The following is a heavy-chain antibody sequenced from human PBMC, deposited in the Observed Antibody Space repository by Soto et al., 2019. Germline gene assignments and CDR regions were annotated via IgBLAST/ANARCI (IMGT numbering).Heavy chain of an antibody. CDR2: IYYSGST. V-gene: IGHV4-31*03. CDR1: GGSISSGGYY. CDR3: ARRGRWLQRYYYYGMDV. D-gene: IGHD1-26*01. Sequence: TLSLTCTVSGGSISSGGYYWSWIRQHPGKGLEWIGYIYYSGSTYYNPSLKSRVTISVDTSKNQFSLKLSSVTAADTAVYYCARRGRWLQRYYYYGMDVWGQGTTVTVSS. J-gene: IGHJ6*02.